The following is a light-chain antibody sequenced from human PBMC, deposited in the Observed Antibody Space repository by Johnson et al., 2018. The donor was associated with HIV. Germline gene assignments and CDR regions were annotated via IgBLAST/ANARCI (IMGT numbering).Light chain of an antibody. CDR3: GTWDSSLSAGF. Sequence: QSVLTQPPSVSAAPGQKVTISCSGSSSNIGNNYVSWYQQLPGTAPKLLIYDNNKRPSGIPDRFSGSKSGTSATLGITGLQTGDAADYYCGTWDSSLSAGFFGTGTNVTVL. CDR2: DNN. J-gene: IGLJ1*01. CDR1: SSNIGNNY. V-gene: IGLV1-51*01.